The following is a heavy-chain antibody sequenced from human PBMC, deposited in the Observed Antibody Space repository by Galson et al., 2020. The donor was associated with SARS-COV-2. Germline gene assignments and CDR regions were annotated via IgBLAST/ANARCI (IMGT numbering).Heavy chain of an antibody. J-gene: IGHJ4*02. Sequence: SETLSLTCAVYGGSFSGYYWSWIRQSPGKGLEWIGEINHSGSTNNSPSLKSRVTISVDTSKNQCSLNLRSVTAADTAVYYCARGGFYNSLTGRHGGSFDWGQGTLVTVSS. CDR2: INHSGST. V-gene: IGHV4-34*01. CDR3: ARGGFYNSLTGRHGGSFD. CDR1: GGSFSGYY. D-gene: IGHD3-9*01.